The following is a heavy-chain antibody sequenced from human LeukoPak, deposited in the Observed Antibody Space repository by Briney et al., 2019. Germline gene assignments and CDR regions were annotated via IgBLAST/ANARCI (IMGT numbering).Heavy chain of an antibody. V-gene: IGHV4-59*01. J-gene: IGHJ4*02. CDR3: ARGGGVAVAAPDY. D-gene: IGHD6-19*01. Sequence: SETLSLTCTVSGGSISSYYWSWIRQPPGKGLEWIGYIYYSGSTNYNPSLKSRVTISVDTSKNQFSLKLSSVTAADTAVNYCARGGGVAVAAPDYWGQGTLVTVSS. CDR2: IYYSGST. CDR1: GGSISSYY.